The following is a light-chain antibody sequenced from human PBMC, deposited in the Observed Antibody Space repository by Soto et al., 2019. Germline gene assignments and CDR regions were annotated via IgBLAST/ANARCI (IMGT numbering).Light chain of an antibody. CDR3: QQYGSSPRT. CDR1: ESVSSNF. V-gene: IGKV3-20*01. CDR2: GAS. J-gene: IGKJ1*01. Sequence: EVVLTQSPGTLSLSPGERATLSCGASESVSSNFLAWYQQKPGQAPRLLIYGASNRATGIPDRFSGSGSETDFTLTISRLEPEDFAVYYCQQYGSSPRTFGQGTKVDIK.